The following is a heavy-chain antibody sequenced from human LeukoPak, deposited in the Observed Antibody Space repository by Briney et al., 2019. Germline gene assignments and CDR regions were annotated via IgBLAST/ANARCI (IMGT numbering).Heavy chain of an antibody. CDR1: GFTFSSYA. CDR3: ARDRSGGTH. CDR2: SDVGDGGT. V-gene: IGHV3-23*01. D-gene: IGHD6-19*01. Sequence: PGGSLRLSCAASGFTFSSYAMTWVRQAPGKGLEWVSTSDVGDGGTYYADSVQGRFTISRDNPKNTLYLQMNSLTADDTAVYYCARDRSGGTHWGPGTLVTVSS. J-gene: IGHJ4*02.